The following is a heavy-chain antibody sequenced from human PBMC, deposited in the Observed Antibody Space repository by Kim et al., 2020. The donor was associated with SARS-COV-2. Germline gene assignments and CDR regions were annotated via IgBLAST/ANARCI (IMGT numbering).Heavy chain of an antibody. CDR1: GGSISSGSYY. D-gene: IGHD5-18*01. CDR2: IYTSGST. CDR3: ARGGYVYYYYYYGMDV. V-gene: IGHV4-61*02. J-gene: IGHJ6*02. Sequence: SETLSLTCTVSGGSISSGSYYWSWIRQPAGKGLEWIGRIYTSGSTNYNPSLKSRVTISVDTSKNQFSLKLSSVTAADTAVYYCARGGYVYYYYYYGMDVWGQGTTVTVSS.